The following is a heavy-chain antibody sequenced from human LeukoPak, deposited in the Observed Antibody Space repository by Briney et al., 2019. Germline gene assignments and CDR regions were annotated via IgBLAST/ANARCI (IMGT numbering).Heavy chain of an antibody. V-gene: IGHV4-34*01. CDR1: GGSFSDNY. D-gene: IGHD3-3*01. CDR3: AGGRGVVYRDHFVI. CDR2: IYHSGRN. J-gene: IGHJ3*02. Sequence: PSETLSLTCAVSGGSFSDNYWSWVRQPPGKGLEWIGEIYHSGRNKYNPSLKSRVTISVETSKKQLSLKLESVTAADTAVYYCAGGRGVVYRDHFVICGQATVLTVS.